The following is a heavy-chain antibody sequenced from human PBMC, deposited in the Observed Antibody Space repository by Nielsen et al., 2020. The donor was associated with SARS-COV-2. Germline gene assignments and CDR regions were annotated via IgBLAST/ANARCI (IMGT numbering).Heavy chain of an antibody. CDR2: INPSGGST. V-gene: IGHV1-46*01. Sequence: ASVKVSRKASGYTFTSYYMHWVRQAPGQGLEWMGVINPSGGSTNYAQKFQGRVTMTRDTSTSTVYMELSSLRSEDTAVYYCARDVNLTGYYSYWGQGTLVTVSS. CDR3: ARDVNLTGYYSY. D-gene: IGHD3-9*01. J-gene: IGHJ4*02. CDR1: GYTFTSYY.